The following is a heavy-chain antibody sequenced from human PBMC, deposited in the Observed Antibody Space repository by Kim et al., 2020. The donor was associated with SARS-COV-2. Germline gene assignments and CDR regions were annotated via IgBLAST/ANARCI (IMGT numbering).Heavy chain of an antibody. J-gene: IGHJ5*02. Sequence: SETLSLTCAVYGGSFSGYYWSWIRQPPGKGLEWIGEINHSGSTNYNPSLKSRVTISVDTSKNQFSLKLSSVTAADTAVYYCARGKRITMIVVVRASLWFDPWGQGTLVTVSS. D-gene: IGHD3-22*01. V-gene: IGHV4-34*01. CDR2: INHSGST. CDR1: GGSFSGYY. CDR3: ARGKRITMIVVVRASLWFDP.